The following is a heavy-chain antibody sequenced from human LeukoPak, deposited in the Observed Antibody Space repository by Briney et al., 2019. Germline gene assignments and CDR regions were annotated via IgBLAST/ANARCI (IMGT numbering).Heavy chain of an antibody. CDR1: GYTFTGYY. D-gene: IGHD6-13*01. V-gene: IGHV1-2*02. CDR3: ARHKYSSSWYAQYNWFDP. J-gene: IGHJ5*02. CDR2: INPNSGGT. Sequence: ASVKVSCKASGYTFTGYYMHWVRQAPGQGLEWMGWINPNSGGTNYAQKLQGRVTMTTDTSTSTAYMELRSLRSDDTAVYYCARHKYSSSWYAQYNWFDPWGQGTLVTVSS.